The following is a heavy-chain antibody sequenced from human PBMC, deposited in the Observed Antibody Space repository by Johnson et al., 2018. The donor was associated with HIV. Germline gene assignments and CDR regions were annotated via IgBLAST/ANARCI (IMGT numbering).Heavy chain of an antibody. CDR2: ISSSGSTI. Sequence: QEQLVESGGGLVQPGGSLRLSCAASGFTVSSNYMSWVRQAPGKGLEWVSYISSSGSTIYYADSVKGRFTISRDNAKNSLYLQMNSLSAEDTAVYYCANGRAWELLSELEREYTEFEEWGQGTMVSVSS. D-gene: IGHD1-26*01. V-gene: IGHV3-11*04. CDR3: ANGRAWELLSELEREYTEFEE. J-gene: IGHJ3*01. CDR1: GFTVSSNY.